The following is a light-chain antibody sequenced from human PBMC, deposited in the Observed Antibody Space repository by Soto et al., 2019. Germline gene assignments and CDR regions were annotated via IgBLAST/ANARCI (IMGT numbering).Light chain of an antibody. J-gene: IGKJ5*01. CDR2: YAS. CDR1: QSVSNN. Sequence: EIMMTQSPATLSVSPGESATLSCRASQSVSNNLAWYQHKPGQASRLLIYYASTRATGIPARFSGSESGTEFTLTISSLQSEDFALYYCQQYNDWPPITFGQGTRLEIK. V-gene: IGKV3-15*01. CDR3: QQYNDWPPIT.